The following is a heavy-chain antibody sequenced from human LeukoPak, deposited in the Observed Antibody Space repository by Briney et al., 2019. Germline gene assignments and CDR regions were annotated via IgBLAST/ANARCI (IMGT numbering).Heavy chain of an antibody. CDR3: ARASTHGYNWKSGQLNDAFDI. Sequence: ASVKVSCKASGGTFSSYVISWVRQAPGQGLEWMGRISPYNGNTKYAQKLQGRVTMTTDTSTSTAYMELRSLRSDDTAVYYCARASTHGYNWKSGQLNDAFDIWGQGTMVTVSS. CDR2: ISPYNGNT. J-gene: IGHJ3*02. V-gene: IGHV1-18*01. D-gene: IGHD1-20*01. CDR1: GGTFSSYV.